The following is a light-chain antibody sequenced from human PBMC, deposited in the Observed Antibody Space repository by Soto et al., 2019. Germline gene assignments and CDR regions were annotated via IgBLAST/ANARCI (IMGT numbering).Light chain of an antibody. V-gene: IGKV1-9*01. Sequence: DIQLTQSPSFLSASVGDSVTITCRASRTFSTYLAWYQQKPGIAPKLLIYGASTLHAGVPSRFSGSGAGTEFTLTISNLQPEDFATYYCQQVNSYPLTFGGGTKVDVK. CDR1: RTFSTY. CDR2: GAS. J-gene: IGKJ4*01. CDR3: QQVNSYPLT.